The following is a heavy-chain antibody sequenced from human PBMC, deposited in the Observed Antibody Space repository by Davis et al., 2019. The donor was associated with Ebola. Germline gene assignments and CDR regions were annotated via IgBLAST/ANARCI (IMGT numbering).Heavy chain of an antibody. J-gene: IGHJ5*02. Sequence: SETLSLTCTVSGGSISSYYWSWIRQPPGKGLEWIGYIYYSGSTNYNPSLKSRVTISVDTSKNQFSLKLSSVTAADTAVYYCARGRIYYDILTGYYYNWFDPWGQGTLVTVSS. V-gene: IGHV4-59*12. CDR2: IYYSGST. CDR3: ARGRIYYDILTGYYYNWFDP. D-gene: IGHD3-9*01. CDR1: GGSISSYY.